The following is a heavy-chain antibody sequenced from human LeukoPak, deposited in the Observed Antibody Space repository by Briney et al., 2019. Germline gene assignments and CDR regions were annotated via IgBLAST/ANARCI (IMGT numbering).Heavy chain of an antibody. J-gene: IGHJ4*02. CDR2: IIGDGNSI. CDR1: DFSFRSHW. CDR3: ARGHVTGSDRHWDY. Sequence: GGSLRLSCATSDFSFRSHWMHWVRQAPGKGLVWVSRIIGDGNSISYADSVKGRFTISRDNAKNTLYLQMNSLGVEDTAVYYCARGHVTGSDRHWDYWGQGVLVTVSS. V-gene: IGHV3-74*01. D-gene: IGHD3-9*01.